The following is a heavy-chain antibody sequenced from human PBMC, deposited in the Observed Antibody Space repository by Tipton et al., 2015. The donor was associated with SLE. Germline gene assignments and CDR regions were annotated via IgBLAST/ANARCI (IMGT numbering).Heavy chain of an antibody. CDR3: ASAYSSGWFDY. J-gene: IGHJ4*02. CDR2: IYYSGST. Sequence: TLSLTCTVSGGSISSHYWSWIRQPPGKGLEWIGYIYYSGSTYYNPSLKSRVTISVDTSKNQLSLKLSSVTAADTAVYYCASAYSSGWFDYWGQGTLVTVSS. D-gene: IGHD6-19*01. V-gene: IGHV4-59*11. CDR1: GGSISSHY.